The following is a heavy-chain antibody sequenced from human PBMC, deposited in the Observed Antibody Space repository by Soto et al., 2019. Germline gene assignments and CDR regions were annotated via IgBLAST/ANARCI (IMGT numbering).Heavy chain of an antibody. D-gene: IGHD1-26*01. Sequence: ASVKVSCKASGYTFTNYGISWVRQAPAQGLECMGRISGYNGDTNYAQKFQGRVTMTTDTSTSTAYMELRSLRSDDTAVYYCARDRREIRTGLYNALDVWGQGTKVTVSS. CDR3: ARDRREIRTGLYNALDV. V-gene: IGHV1-18*04. CDR2: ISGYNGDT. J-gene: IGHJ6*02. CDR1: GYTFTNYG.